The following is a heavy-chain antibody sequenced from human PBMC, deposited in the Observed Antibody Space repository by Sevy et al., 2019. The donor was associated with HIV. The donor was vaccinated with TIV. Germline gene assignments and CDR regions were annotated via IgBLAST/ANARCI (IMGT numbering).Heavy chain of an antibody. V-gene: IGHV1-69*13. CDR3: AREIIKGSSTRWFDP. J-gene: IGHJ5*02. D-gene: IGHD6-13*01. CDR2: IIPIFGTA. CDR1: GGTFSSYA. Sequence: ASVKVSCKASGGTFSSYAISWVRQAPGQGLEWMGGIIPIFGTANYAQKFQGRVTITADESTSTAYMELSSLRSEDTAVYYCAREIIKGSSTRWFDPWGQGTLVTVSS.